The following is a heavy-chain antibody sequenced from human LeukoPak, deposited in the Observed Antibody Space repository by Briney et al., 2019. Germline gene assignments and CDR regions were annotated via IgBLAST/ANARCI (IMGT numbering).Heavy chain of an antibody. V-gene: IGHV5-51*01. CDR1: GYSFTSYW. CDR2: IYPGDSDT. CDR3: ARHGTIFGVVILDYYYMDV. D-gene: IGHD3-3*01. Sequence: GESLKISCKGSGYSFTSYWIGWVRQIPGKGLEWMGIIYPGDSDTRYSPSFQGQVTISADKSISTAYLQWSSLKASDTAMYYCARHGTIFGVVILDYYYMDVWGKGTTVTVSS. J-gene: IGHJ6*03.